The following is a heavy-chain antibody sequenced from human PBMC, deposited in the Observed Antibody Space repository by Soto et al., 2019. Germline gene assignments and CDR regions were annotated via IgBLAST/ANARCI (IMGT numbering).Heavy chain of an antibody. V-gene: IGHV2-26*01. D-gene: IGHD3-3*01. CDR1: GFSLSNARMG. J-gene: IGHJ4*02. CDR3: ARMTWSGFKIYYYFDY. Sequence: GSGPTLVNPTETLTLTCTVSGFSLSNARMGVSWIRQPPGKALEWLAHIFSNDEKSYSTSLKSRLTISKDTSKSQVVLTMTNMDPVDTATYYCARMTWSGFKIYYYFDYWGQGTLVTVSS. CDR2: IFSNDEK.